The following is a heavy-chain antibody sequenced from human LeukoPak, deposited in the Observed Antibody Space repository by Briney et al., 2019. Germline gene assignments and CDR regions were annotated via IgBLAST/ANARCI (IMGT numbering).Heavy chain of an antibody. CDR1: GASISDYY. Sequence: SETLSLTCTVSGASISDYYWSWIRQPPGKGLEWIGYISDSGSTNYNSSLKSRVKISVDTSKNQFSLKLSSVTAADTAVYYCARGSTSSLWYFEYWGQGTLVTVSS. CDR2: ISDSGST. V-gene: IGHV4-59*08. D-gene: IGHD2-2*01. CDR3: ARGSTSSLWYFEY. J-gene: IGHJ4*02.